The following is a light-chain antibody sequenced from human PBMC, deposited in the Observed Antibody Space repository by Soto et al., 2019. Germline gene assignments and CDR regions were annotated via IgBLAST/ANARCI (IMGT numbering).Light chain of an antibody. J-gene: IGLJ1*01. CDR3: CSYAGSSTWV. V-gene: IGLV2-23*01. CDR1: SSDVGSYNL. CDR2: EGG. Sequence: QSALTQPASVSGSPGQSITISCTGTSSDVGSYNLVSWYQQHPGKAPKLMIYEGGKRPSGVSNRFSGSKSGNTASLTISGLQAEDEADYYCCSYAGSSTWVFGTGTKV.